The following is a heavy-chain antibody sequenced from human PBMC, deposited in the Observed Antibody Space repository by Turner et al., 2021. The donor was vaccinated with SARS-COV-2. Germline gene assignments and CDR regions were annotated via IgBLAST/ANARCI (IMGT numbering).Heavy chain of an antibody. Sequence: GGSISSSSYYWGWFRKPPGKGLEWIGSIYYSGSTYYNPSLKSRVTISVDTSKNQFSLKLSSVTAADTTVYYCARLVRRAEYYFDYWGQGTLVTVSS. J-gene: IGHJ4*02. V-gene: IGHV4-39*01. CDR1: GGSISSSSYY. CDR3: ARLVRRAEYYFDY. CDR2: IYYSGST. D-gene: IGHD3-10*01.